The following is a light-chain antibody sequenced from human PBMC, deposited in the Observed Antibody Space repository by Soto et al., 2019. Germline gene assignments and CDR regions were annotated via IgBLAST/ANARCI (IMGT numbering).Light chain of an antibody. CDR1: WSNIGRNY. J-gene: IGLJ2*01. CDR3: ATWDTSLSMV. CDR2: DND. Sequence: QSVLMQPPSVSAAPGQKVTISCSGSWSNIGRNYVSWYQQLPGTAPKLLIYDNDKRPSGIPDRFSGSKSGASASLDITGLQTGDEADYFCATWDTSLSMVFGGGTKLTVL. V-gene: IGLV1-51*01.